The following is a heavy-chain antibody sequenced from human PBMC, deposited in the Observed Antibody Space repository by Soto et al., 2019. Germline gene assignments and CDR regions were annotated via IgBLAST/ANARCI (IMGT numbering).Heavy chain of an antibody. CDR2: IGPKSGDT. CDR3: ARETDDAFDI. V-gene: IGHV1-2*02. CDR1: GYTFTGHY. Sequence: QVQLVQSGPEVKKSGASVKVSCKASGYTFTGHYIHWVRQAPGQGPEWMGEIGPKSGDTKYTQKFQGRVTMTRDTSISTAYMELSRLRSDDTAVFYCARETDDAFDIWGQGTMVTVSS. J-gene: IGHJ3*02.